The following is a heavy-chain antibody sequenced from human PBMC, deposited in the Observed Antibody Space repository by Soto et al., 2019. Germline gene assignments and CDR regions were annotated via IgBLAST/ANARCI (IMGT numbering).Heavy chain of an antibody. D-gene: IGHD6-19*01. V-gene: IGHV1-18*01. CDR1: GYTFTSYD. Sequence: ASVKVACKASGYTFTSYDISWVRQAPGQGLEWMGWISAYNGNTNYAQKLQGRVTMTTDTSTSTAYMELRSLRSDDTAVYYCARVRSVADDNWFDPWGQGTLVTVSS. CDR2: ISAYNGNT. J-gene: IGHJ5*02. CDR3: ARVRSVADDNWFDP.